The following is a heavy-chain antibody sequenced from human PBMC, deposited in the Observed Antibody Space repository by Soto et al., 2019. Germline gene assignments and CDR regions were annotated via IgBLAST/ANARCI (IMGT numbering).Heavy chain of an antibody. CDR1: GGTFSSYA. J-gene: IGHJ5*02. Sequence: QVQLVQSGAEVKKPGSSVKVSCKASGGTFSSYAISWVRQAPGQGLEWMGGIIPIFGTANYAQKFQGRVTLTADESTSTAYRELSSLRSEDTAVYYCARRRGGEWLLPNWFDPWGQGTLVTVSS. CDR2: IIPIFGTA. D-gene: IGHD3-3*01. V-gene: IGHV1-69*01. CDR3: ARRRGGEWLLPNWFDP.